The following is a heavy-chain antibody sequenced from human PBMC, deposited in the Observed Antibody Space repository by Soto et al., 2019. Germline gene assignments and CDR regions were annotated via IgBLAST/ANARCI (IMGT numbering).Heavy chain of an antibody. CDR1: GFTVNSNY. Sequence: EVQLVESGGGLVQPGGSLRLSCAASGFTVNSNYMSWVRQAPGKGLEWVSVIYSDGSTYYADSVKGRFIISRDNSTDTRYFQMNSLRAEDTAVYYCATLTKYDILTGFYPCWGQGTLVTVSS. CDR2: IYSDGST. CDR3: ATLTKYDILTGFYPC. V-gene: IGHV3-66*01. J-gene: IGHJ4*02. D-gene: IGHD3-9*01.